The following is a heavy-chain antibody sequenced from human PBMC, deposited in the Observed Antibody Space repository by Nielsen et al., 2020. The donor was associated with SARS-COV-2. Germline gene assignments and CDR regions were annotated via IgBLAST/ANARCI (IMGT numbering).Heavy chain of an antibody. V-gene: IGHV3-21*05. CDR3: AREGPTGTYDAFDI. D-gene: IGHD1-1*01. J-gene: IGHJ3*02. CDR2: ISSSSSYI. Sequence: GESLKISCAASGFTFSSYSMNWVRQAPGKGLEWVSYISSSSSYIYYADSVKGRFTISRDNAKNSLYLQMNSLRAEDTAVYYCAREGPTGTYDAFDIWGQGTMVTVSS. CDR1: GFTFSSYS.